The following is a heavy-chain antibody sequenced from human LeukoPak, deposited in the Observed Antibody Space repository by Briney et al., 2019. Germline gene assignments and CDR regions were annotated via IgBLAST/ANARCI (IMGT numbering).Heavy chain of an antibody. Sequence: GGSLRLSRAASGFTFSSYAMHWVRQAPGKGLEWVAVISYDGSNKYYADSVKGRFTISRDNSKNTLYLQMSSLRAEDTAVYYCATLRPRQQLVVDHWGQGTLVTVSS. CDR1: GFTFSSYA. D-gene: IGHD6-13*01. CDR3: ATLRPRQQLVVDH. CDR2: ISYDGSNK. V-gene: IGHV3-30*04. J-gene: IGHJ4*02.